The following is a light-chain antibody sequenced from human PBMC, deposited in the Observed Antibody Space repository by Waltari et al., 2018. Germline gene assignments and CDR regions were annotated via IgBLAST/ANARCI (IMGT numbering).Light chain of an antibody. Sequence: QSVLTQPPSASGTPGQTVTISCSGSRSNIGVNYVYWYQQVPGTSPKLPIYRNNPRPFGVPDRFCGFQSGTSASLAIRGLRSEDGATYYCAGWDDSLSRTWVFGGGTKLTVL. V-gene: IGLV1-47*01. CDR2: RNN. J-gene: IGLJ3*02. CDR1: RSNIGVNY. CDR3: AGWDDSLSRTWV.